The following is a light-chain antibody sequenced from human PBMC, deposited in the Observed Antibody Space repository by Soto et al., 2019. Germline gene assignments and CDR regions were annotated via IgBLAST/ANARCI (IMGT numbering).Light chain of an antibody. CDR2: DAS. J-gene: IGKJ4*01. CDR1: QGISSA. CDR3: HRFNSYRST. V-gene: IGKV1-13*02. Sequence: AIQLTQSPSSLSASVGDRVTITCRASQGISSALAWYQQKPGKAPKLLIYDASSLESGVPSRFSAGGSGTDFTLTISSLNPEDFATYSCHRFNSYRSTSGGGPRWIS.